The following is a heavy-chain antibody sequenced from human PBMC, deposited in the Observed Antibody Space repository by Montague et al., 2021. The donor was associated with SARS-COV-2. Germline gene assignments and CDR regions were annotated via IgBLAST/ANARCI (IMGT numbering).Heavy chain of an antibody. CDR2: IYNSGST. V-gene: IGHV4-61*02. CDR1: GGSISSGSYY. Sequence: TLSLTCIVSGGSISSGSYYWSWIRQPAGKGLEWIGRIYNSGSTNYNPSLKSRVTISVDTSKNQFSLKLSSVTAADTAVYYCARGVLRYFDWASPFDYWGQGALFTVSS. D-gene: IGHD3-9*01. J-gene: IGHJ4*02. CDR3: ARGVLRYFDWASPFDY.